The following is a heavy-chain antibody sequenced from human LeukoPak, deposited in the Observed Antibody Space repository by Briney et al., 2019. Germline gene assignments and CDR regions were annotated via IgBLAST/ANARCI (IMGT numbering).Heavy chain of an antibody. CDR2: ISGSGGST. CDR3: ARSQNIPYCTNGVCYHYYYYGMDV. D-gene: IGHD2-8*01. Sequence: GGSLRLSCAASGFTFSSYAMSWVRQAPGKGLEWVSAISGSGGSTYYADSVKGRFTISRDNSKNTLYLQMNSLRAGDTAVYYCARSQNIPYCTNGVCYHYYYYGMDVWGQGTTVTVSS. V-gene: IGHV3-23*01. CDR1: GFTFSSYA. J-gene: IGHJ6*02.